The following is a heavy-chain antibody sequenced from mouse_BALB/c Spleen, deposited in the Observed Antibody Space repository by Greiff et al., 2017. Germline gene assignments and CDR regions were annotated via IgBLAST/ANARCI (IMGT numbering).Heavy chain of an antibody. D-gene: IGHD1-1*01. J-gene: IGHJ1*01. CDR3: ARDYYGSRRGYFDV. CDR2: IFPGTGTT. Sequence: QVQLQQSGAELVKPGASVKLSCKTSGYTFTSYWIQWVKQRPGQGLGWIGEIFPGTGTTYYNEKFKGKATLTIDTSSSTAYMQLSSLTSEDSAVYFCARDYYGSRRGYFDVWGAGTTVTVSS. V-gene: IGHV1S132*01. CDR1: GYTFTSYW.